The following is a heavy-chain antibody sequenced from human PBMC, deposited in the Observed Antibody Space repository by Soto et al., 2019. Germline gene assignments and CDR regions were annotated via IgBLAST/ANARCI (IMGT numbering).Heavy chain of an antibody. J-gene: IGHJ4*02. D-gene: IGHD4-17*01. CDR2: SYLSGNT. CDR1: GASLRSGGYS. CDR3: ASRTDNGLGF. Sequence: QLQLPESGSRLVKPSQTLSLPCSVSGASLRSGGYSWRWVRQPPGKVLEFIGYSYLSGNTYLNPSRRSPVRISLYDSNNHVPLGMNSGTAADTVVNYCASRTDNGLGFWGQGTMVIVSS. V-gene: IGHV4-30-2*01.